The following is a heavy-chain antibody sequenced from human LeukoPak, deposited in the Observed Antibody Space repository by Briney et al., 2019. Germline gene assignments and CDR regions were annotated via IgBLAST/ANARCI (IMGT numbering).Heavy chain of an antibody. V-gene: IGHV3-74*01. Sequence: GGSLRLSCAASGFAFSSYWMHWVRQAPGKGLVWVSRINSDGSSTSYADSVKGRFTISRDNAKNTLYLQMNSLRAEDTAVYYCARASITMVRGVMSYYYYMDVWGKGTTVTISS. CDR2: INSDGSST. D-gene: IGHD3-10*01. J-gene: IGHJ6*03. CDR1: GFAFSSYW. CDR3: ARASITMVRGVMSYYYYMDV.